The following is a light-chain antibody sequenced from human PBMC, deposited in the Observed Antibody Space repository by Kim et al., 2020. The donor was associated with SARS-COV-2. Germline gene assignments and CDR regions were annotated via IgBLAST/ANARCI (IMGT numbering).Light chain of an antibody. CDR3: LQHNTYPLT. Sequence: DIQMTQSPSSLSASVGDRVTITCRASQDIRNDLGWYQQNPGRAPKRLIYGASSLQSGVPSRFSGSGSGTEFTLTISSLQPEDFATYFCLQHNTYPLTFGQGTRL. V-gene: IGKV1-17*01. CDR2: GAS. J-gene: IGKJ5*01. CDR1: QDIRND.